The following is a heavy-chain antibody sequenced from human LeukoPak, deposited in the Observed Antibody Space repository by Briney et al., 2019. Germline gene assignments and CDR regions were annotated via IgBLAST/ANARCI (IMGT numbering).Heavy chain of an antibody. CDR1: GYTFTSYY. V-gene: IGHV1-46*01. CDR2: INPSGGST. CDR3: AKAGALGYCSSTSCAKKGYYYYYYMDV. J-gene: IGHJ6*03. D-gene: IGHD2-2*01. Sequence: ASVKVSCKASGYTFTSYYMHWVRQAPGQGLEWMGIINPSGGSTSYAQKFQGRVTMTEDTSTDTAYMELSSLRSEDTAVYYCAKAGALGYCSSTSCAKKGYYYYYYMDVWGKGTTVTISS.